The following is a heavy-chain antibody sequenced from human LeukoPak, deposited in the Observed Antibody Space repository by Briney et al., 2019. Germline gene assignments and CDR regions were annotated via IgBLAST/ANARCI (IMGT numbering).Heavy chain of an antibody. CDR3: AREDVVNYYDSSGYPNFDY. CDR1: GFTFSDYY. J-gene: IGHJ4*02. CDR2: ISSSSSYT. Sequence: PEWSLRLSCAASGFTFSDYYMSWIRQAPGKGLEWVSYISSSSSYTNYADSVKGRFTISRDNAKNSLYLQMNSLRAEDTAVYYCAREDVVNYYDSSGYPNFDYWGQGTLVTVSS. V-gene: IGHV3-11*05. D-gene: IGHD3-22*01.